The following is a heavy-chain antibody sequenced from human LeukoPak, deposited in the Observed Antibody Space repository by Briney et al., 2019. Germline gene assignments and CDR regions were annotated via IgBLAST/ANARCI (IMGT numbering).Heavy chain of an antibody. CDR1: GDSFSGYY. J-gene: IGHJ2*01. CDR3: ARRREASFTYWYFDL. D-gene: IGHD1-26*01. Sequence: SETLSLTCAVYGDSFSGYYWSWIRQSPEKGLEWIGEINYSGSTNYNPSLRSRVTISEATSKNQFSLKLISVTAADTAVYYCARRREASFTYWYFDLWGRGTQVTVSS. CDR2: INYSGST. V-gene: IGHV4-34*01.